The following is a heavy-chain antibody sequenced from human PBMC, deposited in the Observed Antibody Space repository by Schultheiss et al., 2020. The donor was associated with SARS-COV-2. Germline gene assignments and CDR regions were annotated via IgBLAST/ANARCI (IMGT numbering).Heavy chain of an antibody. CDR2: ISSSDTI. J-gene: IGHJ4*02. Sequence: GGSLRLSCAASGFTFSDNYMNWVRQAPGKGLEWVSSISSSDTIYYADSVKGRFTISRDNAKNSLYLQMNSLRAEDTAVYYCARRTMLAFDYWGQGTLVTVSS. D-gene: IGHD1-14*01. CDR3: ARRTMLAFDY. CDR1: GFTFSDNY. V-gene: IGHV3-69-1*01.